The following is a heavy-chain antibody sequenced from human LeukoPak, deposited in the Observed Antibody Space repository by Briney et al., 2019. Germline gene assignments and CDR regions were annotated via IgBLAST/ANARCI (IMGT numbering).Heavy chain of an antibody. CDR2: IKQDGSEK. D-gene: IGHD1-14*01. J-gene: IGHJ5*02. CDR1: GFTFSTYS. V-gene: IGHV3-7*01. Sequence: GGSLRLSCAASGFTFSTYSMNWVRQAPGKGLEWVANIKQDGSEKYYVDSVKGRFTISRDNAKNSLYLHMNSLRAEDTAVYYCAREEMGGTTRSGALTWGQGTLVTVSS. CDR3: AREEMGGTTRSGALT.